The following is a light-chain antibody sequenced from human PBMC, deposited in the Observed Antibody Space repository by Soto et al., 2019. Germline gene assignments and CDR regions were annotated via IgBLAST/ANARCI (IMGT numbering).Light chain of an antibody. CDR2: DVS. CDR3: SSYTSSSTFLTV. J-gene: IGLJ2*01. Sequence: QSALTQPASVSGSPGQSSTISCTGTSSDGGGYNYVSWYQQHPGKAPKLMIYDVSNRPSGVSNRFSGSKSGNTASLTISGLLAEDEADYYCSSYTSSSTFLTVFGGGTQLTVL. V-gene: IGLV2-14*01. CDR1: SSDGGGYNY.